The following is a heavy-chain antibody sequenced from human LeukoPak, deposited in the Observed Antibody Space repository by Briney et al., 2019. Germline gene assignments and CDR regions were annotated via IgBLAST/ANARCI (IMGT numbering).Heavy chain of an antibody. CDR1: GFTFSSYG. CDR2: ISYDGSNK. D-gene: IGHD4-17*01. CDR3: AKDGYYGDYSHQH. V-gene: IGHV3-30*18. Sequence: PGGSLRLSCAASGFTFSSYGMHWVRQAPGKGLEWVAVISYDGSNKYYADSVKGRFTTSRDNSKNTLYLQMNSLRAEDTAVYYCAKDGYYGDYSHQHWGQGTLVTVSS. J-gene: IGHJ1*01.